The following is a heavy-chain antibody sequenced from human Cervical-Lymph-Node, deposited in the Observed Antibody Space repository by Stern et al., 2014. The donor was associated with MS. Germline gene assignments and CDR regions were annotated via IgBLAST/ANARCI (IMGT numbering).Heavy chain of an antibody. J-gene: IGHJ4*02. Sequence: VQLVESGTEVKKPGASVRVSCEASGFTFTDYYFHWVRQAPGQGLEWMGWINPKTGGANYAQKFQGRVTVTSDTSISTTYMQLSGLRSDDTAVYFCARGGSWFRPDDYWGQGTLVAVSS. CDR3: ARGGSWFRPDDY. D-gene: IGHD6-13*01. CDR2: INPKTGGA. CDR1: GFTFTDYY. V-gene: IGHV1-2*02.